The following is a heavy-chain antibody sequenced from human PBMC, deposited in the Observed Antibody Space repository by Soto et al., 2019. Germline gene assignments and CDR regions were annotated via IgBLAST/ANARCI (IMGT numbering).Heavy chain of an antibody. J-gene: IGHJ5*02. Sequence: PETLRLTSAVSGISIRSSNWWSWVRQRPGKGLEWIGEIYHSGSTNYNPSLKSRVTISVDKSKNQFSLKLSSVTAADTAVYYCARELYDLLTGYLNCFHPRGQGTLLTVS. V-gene: IGHV4-4*03. CDR1: GISIRSSNW. D-gene: IGHD3-9*01. CDR3: ARELYDLLTGYLNCFHP. CDR2: IYHSGST.